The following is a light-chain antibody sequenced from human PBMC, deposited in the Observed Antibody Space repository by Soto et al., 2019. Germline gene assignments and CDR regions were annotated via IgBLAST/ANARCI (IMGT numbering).Light chain of an antibody. Sequence: DIQVTQSPSTLSASVGDRVTITCGASQSIGTWLAWYHQKPGKAPKLLIFDASTLESGVPSRFSGSGSGTEFTLTISSLQPDDVATYYCQQYNTFWTFGQGTKVHIK. CDR2: DAS. V-gene: IGKV1-5*01. CDR3: QQYNTFWT. CDR1: QSIGTW. J-gene: IGKJ1*01.